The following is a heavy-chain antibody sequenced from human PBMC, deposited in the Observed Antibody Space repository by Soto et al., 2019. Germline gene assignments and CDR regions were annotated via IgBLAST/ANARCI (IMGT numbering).Heavy chain of an antibody. V-gene: IGHV4-34*01. CDR1: GGSFSGYY. D-gene: IGHD6-13*01. J-gene: IGHJ6*02. CDR3: ARGIAAPDVSRRKRVGGMDV. Sequence: QVQLQQWGAGLLKPSETLSLTCAVYGGSFSGYYWSWIRQPPGKGLEWIGEINHSGSTNYNPSLKSRVTKSVDTSKNQFSLKLSAVTAADTAVYYCARGIAAPDVSRRKRVGGMDVWGQGTTVTVSS. CDR2: INHSGST.